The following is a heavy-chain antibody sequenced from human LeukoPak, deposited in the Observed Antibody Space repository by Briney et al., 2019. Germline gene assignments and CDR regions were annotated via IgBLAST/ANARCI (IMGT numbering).Heavy chain of an antibody. V-gene: IGHV4-59*08. CDR2: IYYSGST. Sequence: SETLSLTCTVSGGSISSFYWSWIRQPPGKGLEWIGYIYYSGSTNYNPSLKSRVTISVDTSKNQFSLKLSSVTAADTAVYYCARHDPLLPPYFDYWGQGTLVTVSS. D-gene: IGHD3-22*01. CDR3: ARHDPLLPPYFDY. CDR1: GGSISSFY. J-gene: IGHJ4*02.